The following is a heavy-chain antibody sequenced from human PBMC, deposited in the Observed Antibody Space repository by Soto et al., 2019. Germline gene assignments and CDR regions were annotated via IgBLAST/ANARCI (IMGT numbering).Heavy chain of an antibody. V-gene: IGHV4-31*03. D-gene: IGHD5-18*01. CDR3: SRGILV. Sequence: QVQLQESGPGLVKPSQTLSLTCTVSGGSINSGGYCWSWIRQHPGKGLDWIGCISYGGSTSYNPSLKSRVTISVDTCKNQFSLKLTSVTAADTAVYYCSRGILVWGQGALITVSS. CDR2: ISYGGST. CDR1: GGSINSGGYC. J-gene: IGHJ4*02.